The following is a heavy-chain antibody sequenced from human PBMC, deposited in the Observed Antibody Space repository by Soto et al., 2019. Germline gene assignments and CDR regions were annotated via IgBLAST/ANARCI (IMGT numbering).Heavy chain of an antibody. CDR3: ASPKQWLVYGMDV. CDR2: INSDGSST. V-gene: IGHV3-74*01. D-gene: IGHD6-19*01. J-gene: IGHJ6*02. CDR1: GFTFSSYW. Sequence: GGSLRLSCAASGFTFSSYWMHWVRQAPGKGLVWVSRINSDGSSTSYADSVKGRFTISRDNAKNTLYLQMNSLRAEDTAVYYCASPKQWLVYGMDVWGQGTTVTVSS.